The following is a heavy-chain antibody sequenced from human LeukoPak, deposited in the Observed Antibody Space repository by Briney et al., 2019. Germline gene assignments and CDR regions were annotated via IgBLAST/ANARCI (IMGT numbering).Heavy chain of an antibody. CDR1: GGSIGSYF. V-gene: IGHV4-59*01. CDR3: ARGPSAYPYLDY. D-gene: IGHD3-3*01. J-gene: IGHJ4*02. CDR2: VYYSGST. Sequence: TETLSLTCTVSGGSIGSYFWSWIRQPPGKGLEWIGYVYYSGSTNYNPSLKSRVAISVDTSKNQFSLKLNSVTAADTAVYYCARGPSAYPYLDYWGQGTLVTVSS.